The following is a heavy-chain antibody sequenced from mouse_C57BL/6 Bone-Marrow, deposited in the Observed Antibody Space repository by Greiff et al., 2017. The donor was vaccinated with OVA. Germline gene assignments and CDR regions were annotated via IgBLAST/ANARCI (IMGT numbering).Heavy chain of an antibody. J-gene: IGHJ3*01. CDR3: ARDYSNYPAWLAY. CDR1: GYTFTSYW. D-gene: IGHD2-5*01. CDR2: IHPSDSDT. V-gene: IGHV1-74*01. Sequence: QVHVKQSGADLVKPGASVKVSCKASGYTFTSYWMHWVQQRPGQGLEWIGRIHPSDSDTNYNQKFKGKATLPVDKSYSKAYMQISILTSEDSAVYYGARDYSNYPAWLAYWGQGTLVTVSA.